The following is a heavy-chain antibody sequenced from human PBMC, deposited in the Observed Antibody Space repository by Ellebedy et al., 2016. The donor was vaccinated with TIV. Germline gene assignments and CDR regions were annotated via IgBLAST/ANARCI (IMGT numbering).Heavy chain of an antibody. J-gene: IGHJ4*02. Sequence: GESLKISCAASGFTFSDNAMGWVRQAPGKGLEWVAGISFGGESTYYPDSVKGRFTISRDNSKNTVCLQMSSLRVEDTAVFYCVKGHIYLSSFDQWGQGTLVTVSA. CDR1: GFTFSDNA. CDR2: ISFGGEST. D-gene: IGHD5/OR15-5a*01. V-gene: IGHV3-23*01. CDR3: VKGHIYLSSFDQ.